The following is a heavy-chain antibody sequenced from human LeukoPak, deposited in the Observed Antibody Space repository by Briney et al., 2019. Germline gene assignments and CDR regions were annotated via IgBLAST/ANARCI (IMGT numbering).Heavy chain of an antibody. CDR3: ARLYYGSGSYYNNFDY. Sequence: GESLKISCKGSGYSFTSYWIGWVRQMPGKGLEWMGIIYPGDSDTRYSPSFQGQVTISADKSISTAYLQWSSLKASDTAMYYCARLYYGSGSYYNNFDYWGQGTLVTVSS. J-gene: IGHJ4*02. CDR1: GYSFTSYW. CDR2: IYPGDSDT. D-gene: IGHD3-10*01. V-gene: IGHV5-51*01.